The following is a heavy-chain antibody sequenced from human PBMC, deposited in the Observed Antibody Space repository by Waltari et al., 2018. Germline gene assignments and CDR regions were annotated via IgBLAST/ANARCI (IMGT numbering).Heavy chain of an antibody. V-gene: IGHV4-4*02. Sequence: QLQLQQSGPGLVKPSKSLSLTCSFSVDSMCSPDFWSWVRQSPGKGLEWIGQVHRRGRTNYNPSLASRVTMSIDTSNNQFSLKVTSATAADTAIYYCARDRGRGLYRDSWGQGILVTVSP. CDR2: VHRRGRT. CDR3: ARDRGRGLYRDS. J-gene: IGHJ4*02. CDR1: VDSMCSPDF. D-gene: IGHD2-15*01.